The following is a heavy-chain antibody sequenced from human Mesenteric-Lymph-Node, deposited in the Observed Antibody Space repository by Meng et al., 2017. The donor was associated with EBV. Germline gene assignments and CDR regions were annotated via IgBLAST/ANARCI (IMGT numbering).Heavy chain of an antibody. Sequence: ADSVKGRFTIWRDTSKKTAYLQMNSLRAEDTGVCCCAKAAEVYLRVPDYWGQGTLVTVSS. J-gene: IGHJ4*02. CDR3: AKAAEVYLRVPDY. V-gene: IGHV3-30-3*02. D-gene: IGHD1-14*01.